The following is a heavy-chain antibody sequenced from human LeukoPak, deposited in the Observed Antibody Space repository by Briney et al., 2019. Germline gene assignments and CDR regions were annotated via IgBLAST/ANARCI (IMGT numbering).Heavy chain of an antibody. V-gene: IGHV3-48*01. CDR1: GFTFSSYS. Sequence: GGSLRLSCAASGFTFSSYSMNWVRHAPGKGLELVSYISSSSSTIYYADSVKGRFTISRDNAKNSLYLQMNSLRAEDTAVYYCARGWAGGYCSSTSCSPFDYWGQGTLVTVSS. CDR2: ISSSSSTI. D-gene: IGHD2-2*01. CDR3: ARGWAGGYCSSTSCSPFDY. J-gene: IGHJ4*02.